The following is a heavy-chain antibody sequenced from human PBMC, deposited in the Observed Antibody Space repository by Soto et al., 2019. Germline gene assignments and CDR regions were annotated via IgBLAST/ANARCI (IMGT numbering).Heavy chain of an antibody. D-gene: IGHD2-15*01. V-gene: IGHV1-69*06. CDR1: GGSLGTNP. CDR2: TGSGTGPG. Sequence: SVKVSCKASGGSLGTNPISWVRQAPGQGLEWMGGTGSGTGPGNHAQKFQGRLTVTADKSTSTVYMELTNLSSEDTAVYYCARRHSGGFFRFFDSWGQGTLVTVSS. CDR3: ARRHSGGFFRFFDS. J-gene: IGHJ4*02.